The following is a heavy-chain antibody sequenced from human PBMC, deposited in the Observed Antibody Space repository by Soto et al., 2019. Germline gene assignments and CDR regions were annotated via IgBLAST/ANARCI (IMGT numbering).Heavy chain of an antibody. V-gene: IGHV4-4*02. CDR2: IFQGGST. CDR3: ARGRGRYSSGWSWFDP. Sequence: SETLSLTCGVSGGTIRSPDWWTWVRQPPGKGLEWIGEIFQGGSTNYTPSLESRVTISVDKSKNQFSLTLTSVTAADTAVYFCARGRGRYSSGWSWFDPWGQGILVTVSS. J-gene: IGHJ5*02. D-gene: IGHD6-19*01. CDR1: GGTIRSPDW.